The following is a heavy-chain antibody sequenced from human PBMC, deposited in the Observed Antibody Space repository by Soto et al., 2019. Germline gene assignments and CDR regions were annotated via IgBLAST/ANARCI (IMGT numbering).Heavy chain of an antibody. CDR2: ISGSGGST. Sequence: GGSLRLSCAASGFTFSIYAMRWVRQAPVKGLEWVSAISGSGGSTYYADSVKGRFTISRDNSKNTLYLQMNSLRAEDTAVYYCARRGSGSYYDYWGQGTLVTVSS. CDR1: GFTFSIYA. V-gene: IGHV3-23*01. J-gene: IGHJ4*02. D-gene: IGHD1-26*01. CDR3: ARRGSGSYYDY.